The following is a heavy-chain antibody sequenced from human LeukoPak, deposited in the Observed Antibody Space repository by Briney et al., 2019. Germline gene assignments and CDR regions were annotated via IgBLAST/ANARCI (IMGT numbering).Heavy chain of an antibody. CDR3: ARRGYGSGSFAFDY. CDR1: GGTFSSYA. D-gene: IGHD3-10*01. CDR2: IIPIFGTA. Sequence: ASVKVSCKASGGTFSSYAISWVRQAPGQGLEWMGGIIPIFGTANYAQKFQGRVTITADESTSTAYMELSSLRSEDTAVYYCARRGYGSGSFAFDYWGQGTLVTVSS. V-gene: IGHV1-69*13. J-gene: IGHJ4*02.